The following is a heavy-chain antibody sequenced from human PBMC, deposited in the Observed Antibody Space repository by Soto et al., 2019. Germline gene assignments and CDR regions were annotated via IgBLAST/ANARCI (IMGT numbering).Heavy chain of an antibody. CDR3: AHGTVLRYSSYHFQH. J-gene: IGHJ1*01. V-gene: IGHV2-5*02. D-gene: IGHD6-19*01. CDR2: IYWDDDK. CDR1: GFSLSTSGVG. Sequence: QITLKESGPTLVKPTQTLTLTCTFSGFSLSTSGVGVGWIRQPPGKALEWLALIYWDDDKRYSPSLKSRLTITKDTSKNQVVLTMTNMDPVDTATYYCAHGTVLRYSSYHFQHWGQGTLVTVSS.